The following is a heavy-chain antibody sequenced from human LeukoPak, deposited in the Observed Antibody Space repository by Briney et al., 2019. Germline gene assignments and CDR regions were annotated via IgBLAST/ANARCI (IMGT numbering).Heavy chain of an antibody. V-gene: IGHV3-30*02. CDR2: IRYDGSNK. CDR1: GFTFSSYW. CDR3: AKSLGSYYPFDY. J-gene: IGHJ4*02. D-gene: IGHD1-26*01. Sequence: GGSLRLSCAASGFTFSSYWMSWVRQAPGKGLEWVAFIRYDGSNKYYADSVKGRFTISRDNSKNTLYLQMNSLRAEDTAVYYCAKSLGSYYPFDYWGQGTLVTVSS.